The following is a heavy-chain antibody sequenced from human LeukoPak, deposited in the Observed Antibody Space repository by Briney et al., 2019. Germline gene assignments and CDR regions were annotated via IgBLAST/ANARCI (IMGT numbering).Heavy chain of an antibody. CDR1: GGSISSSSYY. CDR2: IYYSGST. J-gene: IGHJ6*03. D-gene: IGHD1-14*01. V-gene: IGHV4-39*01. Sequence: SETLSLTCTVSGGSISSSSYYWGWIRQPPGKALEWIGSIYYSGSTYYNPSLKSRVTISVDTSKNQFSLKLSSVTAADTAVYYCAILTRYLYYMDVWGKGTTVTISS. CDR3: AILTRYLYYMDV.